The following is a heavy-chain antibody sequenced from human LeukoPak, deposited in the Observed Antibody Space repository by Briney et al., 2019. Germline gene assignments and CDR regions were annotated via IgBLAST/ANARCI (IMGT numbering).Heavy chain of an antibody. CDR2: IYHGGST. V-gene: IGHV4-38-2*01. Sequence: SETLSLTCAVSGYSISSDYYWGWIRQPPGKGLQWIGSIYHGGSTYYNPSLESRVTISVDTSKNQFSLKVSSVTAADTAVYYCARVDNWSHPYWGQGMLVTVSS. J-gene: IGHJ4*02. CDR3: ARVDNWSHPY. D-gene: IGHD1-1*01. CDR1: GYSISSDYY.